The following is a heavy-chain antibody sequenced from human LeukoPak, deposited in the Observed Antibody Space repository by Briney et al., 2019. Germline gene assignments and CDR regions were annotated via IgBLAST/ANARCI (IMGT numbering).Heavy chain of an antibody. V-gene: IGHV1-8*01. CDR2: MNPNSGNT. Sequence: ASVKVSCKASGYTFTSYDINWVRQATGQGLEWMGWMNPNSGNTGYAQKFQGRVTMTRNTSISTAYMELSSLRSEDTAVYYCAREGYYDSSGYPIFQHWGQGTLVTVSS. CDR3: AREGYYDSSGYPIFQH. J-gene: IGHJ1*01. D-gene: IGHD3-22*01. CDR1: GYTFTSYD.